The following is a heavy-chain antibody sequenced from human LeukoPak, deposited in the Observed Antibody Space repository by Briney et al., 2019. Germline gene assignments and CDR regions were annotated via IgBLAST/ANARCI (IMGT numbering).Heavy chain of an antibody. D-gene: IGHD4-11*01. V-gene: IGHV3-53*01. CDR2: IYSGGST. J-gene: IGHJ4*02. CDR3: ARTRVDTTTFDYFDY. Sequence: QTGGSLRLSCVVSGFTVSTNFMSWVRQAPGERLEWVSVIYSGGSTYYADSVKGRFTISRDNSKNTPYLQMNSLRAEDTAVYYCARTRVDTTTFDYFDYWGQGTLVTVSS. CDR1: GFTVSTNF.